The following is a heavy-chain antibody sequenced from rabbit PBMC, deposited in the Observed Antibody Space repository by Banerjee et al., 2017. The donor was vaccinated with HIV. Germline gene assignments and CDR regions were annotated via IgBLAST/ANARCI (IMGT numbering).Heavy chain of an antibody. V-gene: IGHV1S45*01. D-gene: IGHD1-1*01. CDR2: INTSSGNT. CDR1: GFSFSNKYV. CDR3: ARDLASVIGWNFDL. Sequence: QEQLVESGGGLVQPGASLTLTCTASGFSFSNKYVMCWVRQAPGKGLEWIACINTSSGNTVYATWAKGRFTISRTSSTTVALQMTSLTAADTATYFCARDLASVIGWNFDLWGPGTLVTVS. J-gene: IGHJ4*01.